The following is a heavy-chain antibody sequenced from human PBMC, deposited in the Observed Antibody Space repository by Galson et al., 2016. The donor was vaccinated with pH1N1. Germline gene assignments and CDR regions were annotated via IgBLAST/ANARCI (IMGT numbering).Heavy chain of an antibody. D-gene: IGHD3-9*01. CDR3: AKDRPQMMLRYFDWLLGDAMDV. Sequence: GYSFINYAIHWVRLAPGQRLEWMGWINAANGNTRYSQNFQDRVTITRDTSASTAYMDLSSLRPEDTAVYHCAKDRPQMMLRYFDWLLGDAMDVWGQGTTVIVSS. J-gene: IGHJ6*02. CDR1: GYSFINYA. CDR2: INAANGNT. V-gene: IGHV1-3*01.